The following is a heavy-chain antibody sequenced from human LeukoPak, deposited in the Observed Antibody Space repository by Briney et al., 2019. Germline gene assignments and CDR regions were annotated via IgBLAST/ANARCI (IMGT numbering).Heavy chain of an antibody. D-gene: IGHD6-19*01. CDR3: AKVGGWYEQYYYYYMDV. Sequence: GGSLRLSCAASGFTFSSYGMHWVRQAPGKGLEWVAVIWYDGSNKYYADSVKGRFTISRDNSKNTLYPQMNSLRAEDTAVYYCAKVGGWYEQYYYYYMDVWGKGTTVTVSS. V-gene: IGHV3-33*06. CDR1: GFTFSSYG. J-gene: IGHJ6*03. CDR2: IWYDGSNK.